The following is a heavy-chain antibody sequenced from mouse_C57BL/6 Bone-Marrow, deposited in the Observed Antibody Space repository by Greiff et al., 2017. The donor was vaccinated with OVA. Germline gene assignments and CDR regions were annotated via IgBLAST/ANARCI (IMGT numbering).Heavy chain of an antibody. CDR2: IDPENGDT. Sequence: VQLQQSGAELVRPGASVKLSCTASGFNIKDDYMHWVKQRPEQGLEWIGWIDPENGDTEYASKFQGKATITADTSSNTAYLQLSSLTSEDTAVYYCCPLITTVVATGYFDVWGTGTTVTVSS. CDR1: GFNIKDDY. D-gene: IGHD1-1*01. J-gene: IGHJ1*03. CDR3: CPLITTVVATGYFDV. V-gene: IGHV14-4*01.